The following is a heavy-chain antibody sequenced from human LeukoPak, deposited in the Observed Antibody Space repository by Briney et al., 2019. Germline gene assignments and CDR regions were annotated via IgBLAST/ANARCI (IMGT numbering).Heavy chain of an antibody. CDR3: ARDFLPYDSSGYYSDY. D-gene: IGHD3-22*01. J-gene: IGHJ4*02. CDR2: INTNTGNP. Sequence: ASVKVSCKASGYTFTHYAVNWVRQAPGQGLEWMGWINTNTGNPTYAQGFTGRFVFSLDTSVSTAYLQISSLKAEDTAVYYCARDFLPYDSSGYYSDYWGQGTLVTVSS. CDR1: GYTFTHYA. V-gene: IGHV7-4-1*02.